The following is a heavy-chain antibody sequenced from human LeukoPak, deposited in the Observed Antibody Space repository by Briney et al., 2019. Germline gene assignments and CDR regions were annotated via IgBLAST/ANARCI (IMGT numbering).Heavy chain of an antibody. CDR2: IWYDGSNK. CDR1: GFTFSSYG. Sequence: GGSLRLSCAASGFTFSSYGMHWVRQAPGKGLEWVAVIWYDGSNKYYADSVKSRFTISRDNSKNTLYLQMNSLRAEDTAVYYCARDPDLYYDILTGYYHYYYGMDVWGQGTTVTVSS. CDR3: ARDPDLYYDILTGYYHYYYGMDV. J-gene: IGHJ6*02. V-gene: IGHV3-33*01. D-gene: IGHD3-9*01.